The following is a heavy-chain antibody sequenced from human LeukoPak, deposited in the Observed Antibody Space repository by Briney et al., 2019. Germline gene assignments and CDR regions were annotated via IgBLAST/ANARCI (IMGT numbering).Heavy chain of an antibody. CDR3: TTEVVDGYNFDY. V-gene: IGHV4-31*03. J-gene: IGHJ4*02. D-gene: IGHD5-24*01. CDR2: IYYSGST. Sequence: PSETLSLTCTVSGGSISSGGYYWSWIRQHPGKGLEWIGYIYYSGSTYYNPSLKSRVTISVDTSKNQFSLKLSSVTAADTAVYYCTTEVVDGYNFDYWGQGTLVTVSS. CDR1: GGSISSGGYY.